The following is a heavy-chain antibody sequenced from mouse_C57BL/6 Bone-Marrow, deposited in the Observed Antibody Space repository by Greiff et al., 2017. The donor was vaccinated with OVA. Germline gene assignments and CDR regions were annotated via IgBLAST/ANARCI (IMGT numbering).Heavy chain of an antibody. V-gene: IGHV5-4*01. D-gene: IGHD4-1*01. CDR2: ISDGGSYT. CDR1: GFTFSSYA. Sequence: DVQLQESGGGLVKPGGSLKLSCAASGFTFSSYAMSWVRQTPEKRLEWVATISDGGSYTYYPDNVKGRFTISRDNAKNNLYLQMSHLKSEDTAMYYCAKLGHWGQGTTLTVSS. J-gene: IGHJ2*01. CDR3: AKLGH.